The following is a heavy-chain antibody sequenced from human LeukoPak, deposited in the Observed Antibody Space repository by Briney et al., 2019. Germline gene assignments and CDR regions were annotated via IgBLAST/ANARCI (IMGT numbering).Heavy chain of an antibody. CDR3: AREARASGWFGENHDAFDI. V-gene: IGHV1-2*02. CDR1: GYTFTGYY. CDR2: INPNSGGT. D-gene: IGHD3-10*01. J-gene: IGHJ3*02. Sequence: ASVKASCKASGYTFTGYYMHWVRQAPGQGLEWMGWINPNSGGTNYAQKFQGRVTMTRDTSISTAYMELSRLRSDDTAVYYCAREARASGWFGENHDAFDIWGQGTMVTVSS.